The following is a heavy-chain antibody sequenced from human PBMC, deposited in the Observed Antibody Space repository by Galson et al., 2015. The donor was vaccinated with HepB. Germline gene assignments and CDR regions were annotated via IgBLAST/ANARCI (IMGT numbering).Heavy chain of an antibody. CDR2: ISGTVTNT. CDR1: GFKFSNYA. CDR3: AKDEGRYDYFFDY. V-gene: IGHV3-23*01. Sequence: SLRLSCAASGFKFSNYAMTWVRQAPGKGLEWVAAISGTVTNTYYAASVKGRFTISRDNSKNTLYLQMNSLRAEDTAIYYCAKDEGRYDYFFDYWGRGTLVTVTS. J-gene: IGHJ4*02. D-gene: IGHD3-16*01.